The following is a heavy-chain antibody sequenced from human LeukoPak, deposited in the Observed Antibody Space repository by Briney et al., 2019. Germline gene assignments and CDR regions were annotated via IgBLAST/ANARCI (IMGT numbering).Heavy chain of an antibody. Sequence: PSETLSLTCTVSGYSISSGYYWGWIRQPPGKGLEWIGSIYHSGSTYYNPSLKSRATISVDTSKNQFSLKLSSVTAADTAVYYCAKSSSWYTLLDYWGQGTLVTVSS. D-gene: IGHD6-13*01. CDR1: GYSISSGYY. CDR3: AKSSSWYTLLDY. J-gene: IGHJ4*02. CDR2: IYHSGST. V-gene: IGHV4-38-2*02.